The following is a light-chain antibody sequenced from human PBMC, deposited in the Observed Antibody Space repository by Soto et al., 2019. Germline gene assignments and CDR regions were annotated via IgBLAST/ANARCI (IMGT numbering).Light chain of an antibody. Sequence: DIVLTQSPGTLSFSPGERATLSCRASQSVSSRLAWYQQKPGQAPRLLISGASSRATGIPDRFSGSGSGTDFTPTISRLEPEDFALYYCQQYVTSAITFGQGKRREIK. CDR2: GAS. V-gene: IGKV3-20*01. J-gene: IGKJ5*01. CDR1: QSVSSR. CDR3: QQYVTSAIT.